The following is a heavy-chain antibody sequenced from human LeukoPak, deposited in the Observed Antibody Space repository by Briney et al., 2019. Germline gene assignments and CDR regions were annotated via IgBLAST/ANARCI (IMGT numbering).Heavy chain of an antibody. CDR1: GGSISSGGYS. D-gene: IGHD1-1*01. CDR3: ASGTRGGTRLPGY. Sequence: SETLSLTCAVSGGSISSGGYSWSWIRQPPGKGLEWIGYIYHSGSTYYNPSLKSRVTISVDTSKNQFSLKLSSVTAADTAVYYCASGTRGGTRLPGYWGQGTLVTVSS. J-gene: IGHJ4*02. CDR2: IYHSGST. V-gene: IGHV4-30-2*01.